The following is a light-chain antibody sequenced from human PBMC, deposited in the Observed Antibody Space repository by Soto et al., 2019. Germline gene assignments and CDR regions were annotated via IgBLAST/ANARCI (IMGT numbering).Light chain of an antibody. Sequence: EIVMTQSPATLSVSPGERATLSCRASQSVSSNLAWYQQKPGQAPRLLIYGASTRATGIPARFSGSGSGTDFTLTINRLEPEDFAVYYCHHYDNSPPFPFGPGTKVDIK. V-gene: IGKV3-15*01. CDR3: HHYDNSPPFP. CDR2: GAS. CDR1: QSVSSN. J-gene: IGKJ3*01.